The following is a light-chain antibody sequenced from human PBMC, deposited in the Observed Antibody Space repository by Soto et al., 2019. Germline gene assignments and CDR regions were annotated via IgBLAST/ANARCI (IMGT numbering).Light chain of an antibody. CDR3: LLSYSGARGV. V-gene: IGLV7-46*01. J-gene: IGLJ1*01. CDR1: TGAVTSGHY. Sequence: QAVVTQEPSLTVSPGWTVTLTCGSSTGAVTSGHYPYWFQQKPGQAPRTLIYDTSNKHSWTPARFSGSLLGGKAALTLSGAQPEDEAEYYCLLSYSGARGVFGTGTKLTVL. CDR2: DTS.